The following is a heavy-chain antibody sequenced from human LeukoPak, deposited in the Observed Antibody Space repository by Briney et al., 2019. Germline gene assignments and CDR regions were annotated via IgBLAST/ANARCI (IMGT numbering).Heavy chain of an antibody. CDR1: AFTLSSYW. V-gene: IGHV3-7*01. CDR2: IKQDGSEK. Sequence: GGSLRLSCAASAFTLSSYWMSWVRQAPGKGLEWEANIKQDGSEKYYVDSVKGRFTISRDNAKNSLYLQTNSLRAEDTAVYYCARLTYSSGWDWFDPWGQGTLVTVSS. CDR3: ARLTYSSGWDWFDP. D-gene: IGHD6-19*01. J-gene: IGHJ5*02.